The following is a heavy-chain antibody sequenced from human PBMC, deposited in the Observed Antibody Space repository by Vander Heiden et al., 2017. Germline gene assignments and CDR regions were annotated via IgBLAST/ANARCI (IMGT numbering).Heavy chain of an antibody. Sequence: EVQLVESGGGLVQPGGSLRLSCAGSGFTFSKFGMSWVRQAPGTGLEWVANIQQNGPEKYYVDSVRGRFTISRDNAKNSLYLQMNSLRAEDSAVYYCARNWNDDYYGMDVWGQGTTVTVSS. CDR1: GFTFSKFG. CDR2: IQQNGPEK. CDR3: ARNWNDDYYGMDV. V-gene: IGHV3-7*01. J-gene: IGHJ6*02. D-gene: IGHD1-1*01.